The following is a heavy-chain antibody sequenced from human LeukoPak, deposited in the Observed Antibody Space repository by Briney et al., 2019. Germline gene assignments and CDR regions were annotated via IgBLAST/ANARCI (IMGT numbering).Heavy chain of an antibody. V-gene: IGHV5-51*01. CDR2: IYPGDSDT. Sequence: GASLKISCKGSGSIFTNYWIGWGRQMPGKGLEWRGIIYPGDSDTRYSPSFQGQVTISADKSISTAYLQWSSLKATDTAVYYCARVVVVANPEFDPWGQGTLVTVSS. J-gene: IGHJ5*02. D-gene: IGHD2-15*01. CDR3: ARVVVVANPEFDP. CDR1: GSIFTNYW.